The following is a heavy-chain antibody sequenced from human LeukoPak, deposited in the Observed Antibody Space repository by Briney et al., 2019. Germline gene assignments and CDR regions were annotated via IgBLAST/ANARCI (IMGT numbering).Heavy chain of an antibody. Sequence: PGGSLRLSCAASGFTFSSYAMSWVRQAPGKGLEWVSAISGSGGSTYYADSVKGRFTISRDNSKNTLYLQMNSLRAEDTAVYYCAKDRDYDSSGYYRGGFDYWGQGTLVTV. CDR3: AKDRDYDSSGYYRGGFDY. D-gene: IGHD3-22*01. V-gene: IGHV3-23*01. J-gene: IGHJ4*02. CDR1: GFTFSSYA. CDR2: ISGSGGST.